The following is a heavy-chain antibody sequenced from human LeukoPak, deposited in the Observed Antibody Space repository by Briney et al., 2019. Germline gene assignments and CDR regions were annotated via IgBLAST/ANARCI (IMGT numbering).Heavy chain of an antibody. J-gene: IGHJ6*02. Sequence: PSETLSLTCAVYGGSFSGYYWSWIRQPPGKGLEWIGEINHSGSTNYNPSLKSRVTISVDTSKNQFSLKLSSVTAADTAVYYCAGGRRYYGSGTNNYYYYGMDVWGQGTTVTVSS. CDR1: GGSFSGYY. CDR3: AGGRRYYGSGTNNYYYYGMDV. V-gene: IGHV4-34*01. D-gene: IGHD3-10*01. CDR2: INHSGST.